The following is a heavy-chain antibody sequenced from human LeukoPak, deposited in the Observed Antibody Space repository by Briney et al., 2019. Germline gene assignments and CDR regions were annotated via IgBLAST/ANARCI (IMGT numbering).Heavy chain of an antibody. V-gene: IGHV3-66*01. D-gene: IGHD1-1*01. J-gene: IGHJ4*02. CDR3: ARDRSTGNFDY. CDR1: EFSVGSNY. CDR2: IYSGGST. Sequence: GGSLRLSCAASEFSVGSNYMTWVRQAPGKGLEWVSLIYSGGSTYYADSVKGRFTISRDNAKNSLYLQMNSLRAEDTDVYYCARDRSTGNFDYWGQGTLVTVSS.